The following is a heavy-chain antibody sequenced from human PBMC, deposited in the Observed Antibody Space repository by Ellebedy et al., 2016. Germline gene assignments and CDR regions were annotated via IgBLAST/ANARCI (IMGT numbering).Heavy chain of an antibody. CDR2: ISAYNGNT. CDR3: ARDGTFLGLVGATP. D-gene: IGHD1-26*01. CDR1: GYTFTSYG. Sequence: ASVKVSCXASGYTFTSYGINWVRQAPGQGLEWMGWISAYNGNTNYAQKLQGRVTMTTDTSTSTAYMELRSLRSDDTAVYYCARDGTFLGLVGATPWGQGTLVTVSS. J-gene: IGHJ5*02. V-gene: IGHV1-18*01.